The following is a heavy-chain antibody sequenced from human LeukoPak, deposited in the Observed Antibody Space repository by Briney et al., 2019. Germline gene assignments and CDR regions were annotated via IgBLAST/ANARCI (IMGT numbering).Heavy chain of an antibody. CDR1: GGSFSGYY. J-gene: IGHJ4*02. CDR2: IYYSGST. CDR3: TSLGYRSPY. Sequence: SETLSLTCAVYGGSFSGYYWSWIRQHPGKGLEWIGYIYYSGSTYYNPSLKSRVTISVDTSKNQFSLKLSSVTAADTAVYYCTSLGYRSPYWGQGTLVTVSS. D-gene: IGHD5-12*01. V-gene: IGHV4-31*11.